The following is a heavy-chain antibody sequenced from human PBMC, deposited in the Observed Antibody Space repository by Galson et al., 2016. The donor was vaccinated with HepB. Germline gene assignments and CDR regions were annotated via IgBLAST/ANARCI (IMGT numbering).Heavy chain of an antibody. J-gene: IGHJ6*03. Sequence: SVKVSCKASGYSFIGYYIHWVRQVPGQGLEWMGRINPNTGDTDHAQKFQGRFNMSRDTSIRTAYMDLGSLTFDDTAVYYCARVRGYCNNDSCNIPKYFYFMDVWGKGTTVIVSS. CDR3: ARVRGYCNNDSCNIPKYFYFMDV. CDR2: INPNTGDT. CDR1: GYSFIGYY. D-gene: IGHD2-8*01. V-gene: IGHV1-2*06.